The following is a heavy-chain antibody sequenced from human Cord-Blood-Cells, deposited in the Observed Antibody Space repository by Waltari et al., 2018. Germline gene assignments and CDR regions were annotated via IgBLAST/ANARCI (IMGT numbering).Heavy chain of an antibody. CDR3: ARRSNYYDSSGYYFDY. CDR2: IIPIFGTA. Sequence: QVQLVQSGAEVKKPGSSVKVSCKASGGTFSSYPIRWVRQAPGQGLEWMGGIIPIFGTANYAQKFQGRVTITADESTSTAYMELSSLRSEDTAVYYCARRSNYYDSSGYYFDYWGQGTLVTVSS. V-gene: IGHV1-69*01. D-gene: IGHD3-22*01. J-gene: IGHJ4*02. CDR1: GGTFSSYP.